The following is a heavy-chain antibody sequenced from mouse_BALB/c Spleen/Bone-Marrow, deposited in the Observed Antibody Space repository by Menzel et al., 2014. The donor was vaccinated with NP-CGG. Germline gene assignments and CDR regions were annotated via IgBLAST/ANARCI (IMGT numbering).Heavy chain of an antibody. D-gene: IGHD2-4*01. CDR3: ARALYDYDDLYCAMDY. CDR2: IWGDGST. Sequence: QVQLKESGPGLVAPSQRLSIPCTVSGFSLTGYGLNWVRQPPGKGLEWLGMIWGDGSTDYNSALKSRLSISKDNSKSQVFLKMNSLQTDDTARYYCARALYDYDDLYCAMDYWGQGTSVTVSS. V-gene: IGHV2-6-7*01. J-gene: IGHJ4*01. CDR1: GFSLTGYG.